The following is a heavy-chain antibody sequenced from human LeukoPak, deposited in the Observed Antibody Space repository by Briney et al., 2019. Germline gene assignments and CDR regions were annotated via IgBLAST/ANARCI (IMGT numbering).Heavy chain of an antibody. CDR1: GFTFSSYG. CDR2: ISNDGSKK. D-gene: IGHD5-18*01. V-gene: IGHV3-30*18. Sequence: GGSLRLSCAASGFTFSSYGMHWVRQAPGKGLDWGAVISNDGSKKYYADSVKGRFTISRDNSKNTLSLQVSSLRTEDTAVYYCAKDRYSYAFEYSDSWGQGTLVTVSS. J-gene: IGHJ5*02. CDR3: AKDRYSYAFEYSDS.